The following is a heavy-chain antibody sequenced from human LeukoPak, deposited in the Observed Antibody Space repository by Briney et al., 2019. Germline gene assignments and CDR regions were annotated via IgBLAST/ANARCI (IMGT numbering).Heavy chain of an antibody. CDR1: GFTFSTYW. J-gene: IGHJ4*02. CDR2: IKEDGSQI. V-gene: IGHV3-7*01. Sequence: GGSLRLSCTASGFTFSTYWMTWVRQAPGKGLDWVANIKEDGSQIGYGDAVKGRFTISRDNAKNSLFLQMNRLRADDMAVYYCTRNSGWYRLDYWGQGTLVTVSS. CDR3: TRNSGWYRLDY. D-gene: IGHD6-19*01.